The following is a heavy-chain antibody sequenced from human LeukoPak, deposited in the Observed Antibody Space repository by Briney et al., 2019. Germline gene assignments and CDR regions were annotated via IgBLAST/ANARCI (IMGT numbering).Heavy chain of an antibody. J-gene: IGHJ4*02. CDR1: GDSFTTYW. CDR3: ARHACRGGNCYSVDY. CDR2: IYLGDSDT. V-gene: IGHV5-51*01. Sequence: GESLKISCKGSGDSFTTYWIGWVRQMPGKGLEWMGIIYLGDSDTRYSPSFQGQVTISADKSISTAYLQWSSLKASDTAVYYCARHACRGGNCYSVDYWGQGTLVTVSS. D-gene: IGHD2-15*01.